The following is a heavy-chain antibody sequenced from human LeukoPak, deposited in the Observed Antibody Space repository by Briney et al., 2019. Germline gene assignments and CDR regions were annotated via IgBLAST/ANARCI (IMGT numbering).Heavy chain of an antibody. V-gene: IGHV3-74*01. CDR3: ARVRPGYYYMNV. CDR1: GFTFSSLW. Sequence: GGSLRLSCAASGFTFSSLWMHWVRQAPGKGLVWVSRINIDGSGTTYADSVKSRFTISRDNAKNTLYLQLKSLRVEDTVVYYCARVRPGYYYMNVWGKGTTGTVSS. CDR2: INIDGSGT. J-gene: IGHJ6*03.